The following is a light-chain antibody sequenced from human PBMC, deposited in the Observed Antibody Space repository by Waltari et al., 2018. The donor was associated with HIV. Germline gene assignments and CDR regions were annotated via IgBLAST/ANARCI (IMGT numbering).Light chain of an antibody. CDR3: SSYTRKNTYV. Sequence: QSALTQPASVSGSPGQSITISCTGTSSDIGAYAYVSWFQQHAGKAPKVLIYEVSKRPSGISSRFSGSRSGNTATLSISGLQADDEADYYCSSYTRKNTYVFGSGTKVTVL. CDR2: EVS. J-gene: IGLJ1*01. V-gene: IGLV2-14*03. CDR1: SSDIGAYAY.